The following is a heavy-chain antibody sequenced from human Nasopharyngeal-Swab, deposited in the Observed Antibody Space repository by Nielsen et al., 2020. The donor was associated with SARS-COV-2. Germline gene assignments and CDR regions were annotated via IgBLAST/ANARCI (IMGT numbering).Heavy chain of an antibody. CDR2: INTNTGNP. D-gene: IGHD3-3*01. CDR1: GYTFTSYA. V-gene: IGHV7-4-1*02. Sequence: ASVKVSCKASGYTFTSYAMNWVRQAPGQGLEWMGWINTNTGNPTYAQGFTGRFVFSLDTSVSTAYPQISSLKAEDTAVYYCARDLRLRFLEWTNWFDPWGQGTLVTVSS. J-gene: IGHJ5*02. CDR3: ARDLRLRFLEWTNWFDP.